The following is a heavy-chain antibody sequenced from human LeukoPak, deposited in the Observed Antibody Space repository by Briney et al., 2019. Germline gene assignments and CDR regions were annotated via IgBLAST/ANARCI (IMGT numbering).Heavy chain of an antibody. CDR1: GGTFSSYA. CDR3: ASTRLQGKHDAFDI. J-gene: IGHJ3*02. V-gene: IGHV1-69*05. Sequence: GASVKVSCKASGGTFSSYAISWVRQAPGQGLEWMGRIIPIFGTANYAQKFQGRVTITTDESTRTAYMELSSLRSEDTAVYYCASTRLQGKHDAFDIWGKGKMVTVSS. CDR2: IIPIFGTA. D-gene: IGHD4-11*01.